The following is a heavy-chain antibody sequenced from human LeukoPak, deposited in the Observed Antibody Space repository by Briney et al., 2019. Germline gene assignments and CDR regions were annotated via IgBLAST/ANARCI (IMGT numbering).Heavy chain of an antibody. CDR3: AKEGYYYDSSGLGGFDY. Sequence: PGGSLRLSCAASGFTFSSNGMHWVRQAPGKGLEWVAVISYDGSNKYYADSVKGRFTISRDNSKNTLYLQMNSLRAEDTAVYYCAKEGYYYDSSGLGGFDYWGQGTLVTVSS. V-gene: IGHV3-30*18. D-gene: IGHD3-22*01. CDR2: ISYDGSNK. J-gene: IGHJ4*02. CDR1: GFTFSSNG.